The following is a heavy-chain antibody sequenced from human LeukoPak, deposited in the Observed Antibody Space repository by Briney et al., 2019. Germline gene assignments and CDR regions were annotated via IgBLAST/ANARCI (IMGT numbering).Heavy chain of an antibody. J-gene: IGHJ4*02. CDR2: INPTSGAT. CDR3: AVLLGVGDFDH. CDR1: GYTFTDYY. V-gene: IGHV1-2*02. D-gene: IGHD3-16*01. Sequence: ASVKVSCKASGYTFTDYYMHWVRQAPGQGLEWMAWINPTSGATNYAQKFQGRVTLTKGTSISTAYMELNRLTSDATAVYYCAVLLGVGDFDHWGQGTLVTVSS.